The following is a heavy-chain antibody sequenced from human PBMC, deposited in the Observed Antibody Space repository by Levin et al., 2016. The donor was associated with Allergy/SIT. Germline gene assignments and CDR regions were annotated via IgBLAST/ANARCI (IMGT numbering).Heavy chain of an antibody. V-gene: IGHV3-21*01. CDR3: ARDPSGLRFLEWLPTNYYYYYMDV. CDR1: GFTFSSYS. CDR2: ISSSSSYI. Sequence: GESLKISCAASGFTFSSYSMNWVRQAPGKGLEWVSSISSSSSYIYYADSVKGRFTISRDNAKNSLYLQMNSLRAEDTAVYYCARDPSGLRFLEWLPTNYYYYYMDVWGKGTTVTVSS. J-gene: IGHJ6*03. D-gene: IGHD3-3*01.